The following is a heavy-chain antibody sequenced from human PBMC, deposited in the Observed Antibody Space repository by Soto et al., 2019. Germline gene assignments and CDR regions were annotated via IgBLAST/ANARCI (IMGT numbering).Heavy chain of an antibody. CDR2: IIPIFGTA. D-gene: IGHD3-22*01. CDR1: GGTFSSYA. J-gene: IGHJ3*02. V-gene: IGHV1-69*13. Sequence: SVKLSCKASGGTFSSYAISWVRQTPGQGLEWMGGIIPIFGTANYAQKFQGRVTITADESTSTAYMELSSLRSEDTAVYYCASRVDSSGHHDAFDIWGQGTMVTVSS. CDR3: ASRVDSSGHHDAFDI.